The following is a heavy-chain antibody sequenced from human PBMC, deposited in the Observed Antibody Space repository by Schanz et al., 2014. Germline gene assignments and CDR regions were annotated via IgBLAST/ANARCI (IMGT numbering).Heavy chain of an antibody. V-gene: IGHV1-46*02. J-gene: IGHJ4*02. Sequence: QVQLVQSGAEVKKPGSSMKVSCKASGGTFNSYTINWVRQAPGQGLEWMGIINLSGGSTNNAQKFQGRLTMTRDTSTSTVYMELSSLRSEDTAVYYCARGGYSSGWYDRDIAHFDYWGQGTLVTVSS. CDR2: INLSGGST. D-gene: IGHD6-19*01. CDR1: GGTFNSYT. CDR3: ARGGYSSGWYDRDIAHFDY.